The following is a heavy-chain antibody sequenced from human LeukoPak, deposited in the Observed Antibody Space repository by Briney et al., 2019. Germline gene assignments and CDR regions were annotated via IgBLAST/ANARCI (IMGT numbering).Heavy chain of an antibody. CDR1: GYTFTSYD. D-gene: IGHD3-22*01. Sequence: VASVKVSCKASGYTFTSYDINWVRQATGQGLEWMGWMNPNSGNTGYAQKLQGRVTMTTDTSTSTAYMELRSLRSDDTAVYYCARGENYYDSSGYLNWGQGTLVTVSS. CDR2: MNPNSGNT. CDR3: ARGENYYDSSGYLN. J-gene: IGHJ4*02. V-gene: IGHV1-8*02.